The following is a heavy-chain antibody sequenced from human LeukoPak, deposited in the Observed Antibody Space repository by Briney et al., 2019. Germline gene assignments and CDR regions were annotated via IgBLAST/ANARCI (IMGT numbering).Heavy chain of an antibody. D-gene: IGHD3-3*01. CDR2: INAGSGNT. CDR3: ARVVDFWSGLLSDY. V-gene: IGHV1-3*01. Sequence: ASVKVSCKASGYTFTSYAMHWVRQAPGQRLEWMGWINAGSGNTKYSQKFQGRVTITRDTSASTAYMELSSLRSEDTAVYYCARVVDFWSGLLSDYWGQGTLVTVSS. CDR1: GYTFTSYA. J-gene: IGHJ4*02.